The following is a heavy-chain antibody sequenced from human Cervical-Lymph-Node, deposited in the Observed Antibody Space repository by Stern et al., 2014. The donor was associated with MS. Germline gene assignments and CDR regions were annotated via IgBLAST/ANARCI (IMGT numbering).Heavy chain of an antibody. CDR1: GDSFNTFA. J-gene: IGHJ3*02. CDR2: IIPIFGTT. V-gene: IGHV1-69*01. D-gene: IGHD5-24*01. Sequence: QVQLVQSGAEVKKPGSSVKVSCKASGDSFNTFAINWVRQAPGQGLEWMGWIIPIFGTTNYAPKLQGRVTISADDSTSTAYLELGSMRSEDTAVYYCARPRRDGCNLHAFDIWGQGTVVTVSS. CDR3: ARPRRDGCNLHAFDI.